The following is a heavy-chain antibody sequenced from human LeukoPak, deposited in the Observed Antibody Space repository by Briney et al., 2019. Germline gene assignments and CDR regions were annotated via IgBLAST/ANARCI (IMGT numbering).Heavy chain of an antibody. D-gene: IGHD3-22*01. Sequence: LVKVSCKASGGTFSSYTISWVRQAPGQGLEWMGRIIPILGIANYAQKFQGRVTITADKSTSTAYMELSSLRSEDTAVYYCARDREYYDSSGYLFDYWGQGTLVTVSS. CDR2: IIPILGIA. CDR3: ARDREYYDSSGYLFDY. J-gene: IGHJ4*02. CDR1: GGTFSSYT. V-gene: IGHV1-69*04.